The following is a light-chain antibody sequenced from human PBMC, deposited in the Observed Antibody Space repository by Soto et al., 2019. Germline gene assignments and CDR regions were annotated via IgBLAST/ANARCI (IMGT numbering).Light chain of an antibody. CDR2: GAS. CDR3: QQYAISPPYT. Sequence: EIVLTQSPGTLSLSPGERATLSCRASQSVTSRYLAWYQQKPGQAPRLLIYGASSRATGIPDRFSGSGSGTAFTLAISRLEPEDFAVYYCQQYAISPPYTFGQATKLEIK. CDR1: QSVTSRY. J-gene: IGKJ2*01. V-gene: IGKV3-20*01.